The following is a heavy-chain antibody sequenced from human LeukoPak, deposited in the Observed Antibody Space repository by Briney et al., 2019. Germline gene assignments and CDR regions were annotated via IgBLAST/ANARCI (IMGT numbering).Heavy chain of an antibody. D-gene: IGHD6-19*01. CDR1: GFTFDDYA. CDR3: AKANGYSSGWVDY. J-gene: IGHJ4*02. CDR2: ISWNSGSI. Sequence: GGSLRLSCAASGFTFDDYAMHWVRQAPGKGLEWVSGISWNSGSIGYADSVKGRFTISRDNAKNSLYLQMNSLRAEDTALYYCAKANGYSSGWVDYWGQGTLVTVSS. V-gene: IGHV3-9*01.